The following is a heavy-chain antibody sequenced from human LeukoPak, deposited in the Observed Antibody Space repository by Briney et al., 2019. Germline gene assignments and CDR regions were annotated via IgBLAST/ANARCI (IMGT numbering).Heavy chain of an antibody. Sequence: PGGSLRLSCAASGFTFSSYAMSWVRQAPGKGLEWVSAISGSGGSTYYADSVKGRFTISRDNSKNTLYMQMNSLRDEDTAVYYCARPYYDILTGYLNWGQGTLVTVSS. CDR3: ARPYYDILTGYLN. J-gene: IGHJ4*02. D-gene: IGHD3-9*01. CDR1: GFTFSSYA. V-gene: IGHV3-23*01. CDR2: ISGSGGST.